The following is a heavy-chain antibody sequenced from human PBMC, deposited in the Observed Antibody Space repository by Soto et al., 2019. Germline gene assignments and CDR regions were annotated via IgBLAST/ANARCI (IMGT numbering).Heavy chain of an antibody. CDR3: ARERPGIPFDY. J-gene: IGHJ4*02. CDR2: ISYDGSNK. V-gene: IGHV3-33*05. D-gene: IGHD1-26*01. Sequence: SGFTFSSYGMHWVRQAPGKGLEWVAVISYDGSNKYYADSVKGRFTISRDNAKNSLFLQMNSLRDEDTAVYFCARERPGIPFDYWGQGTLVTVSS. CDR1: GFTFSSYG.